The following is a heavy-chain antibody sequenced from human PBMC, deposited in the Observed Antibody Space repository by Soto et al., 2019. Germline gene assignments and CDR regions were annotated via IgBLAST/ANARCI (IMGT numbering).Heavy chain of an antibody. J-gene: IGHJ6*02. V-gene: IGHV3-7*01. Sequence: GGSLRLSCAASGFTFSSYWMSWVRQAPGKGLEWVANIKQDGSEKYYVDSVKGRFTISRDNAKNSLYLQMNSLRAEDTAVYYCARDHLSSGLYYYYYYGMDVWGQGTTAPVSS. CDR1: GFTFSSYW. D-gene: IGHD2-21*02. CDR2: IKQDGSEK. CDR3: ARDHLSSGLYYYYYYGMDV.